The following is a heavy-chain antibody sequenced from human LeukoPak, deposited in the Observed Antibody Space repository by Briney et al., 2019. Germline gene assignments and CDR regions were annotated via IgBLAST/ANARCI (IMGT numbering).Heavy chain of an antibody. D-gene: IGHD6-6*01. CDR1: GGSISSGGYY. V-gene: IGHV4-31*03. Sequence: PSETLSLTCTVSGGSISSGGYYWSWIRQHPGKGLEWIGYIYYSGSTYYNPPLKSRVTISVDTSKNQFSLKLSSVTAADTAVYYCAASIAAPFDLWGRGTLVTVSS. J-gene: IGHJ2*01. CDR3: AASIAAPFDL. CDR2: IYYSGST.